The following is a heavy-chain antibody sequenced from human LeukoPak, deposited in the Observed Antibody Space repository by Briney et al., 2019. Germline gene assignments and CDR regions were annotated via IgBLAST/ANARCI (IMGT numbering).Heavy chain of an antibody. J-gene: IGHJ4*02. CDR1: GFTFSSYG. Sequence: GGSLRLSCAASGFTFSSYGMHWVRQAPGKGLEWVAVIWYDGSNKCYADSVKGRFTISRDNSKNTLYLQMNSLRAEDTAVYYCARDLGYSSGWYFGHFDYWGQGTLVTVSS. CDR2: IWYDGSNK. D-gene: IGHD6-19*01. CDR3: ARDLGYSSGWYFGHFDY. V-gene: IGHV3-33*01.